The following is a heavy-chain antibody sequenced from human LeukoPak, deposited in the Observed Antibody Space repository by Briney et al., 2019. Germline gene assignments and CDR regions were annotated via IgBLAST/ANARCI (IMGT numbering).Heavy chain of an antibody. CDR1: GGTFSSYA. D-gene: IGHD6-19*01. V-gene: IGHV1-18*01. CDR2: ISAYNGNT. J-gene: IGHJ4*02. CDR3: ARDPYPYSSGSGY. Sequence: ASVKVSCKASGGTFSSYAISWVRQAPGQGLEWMGWISAYNGNTNYAQKLQGRVTMTTDTSTSTAYMELRSLRSDDTAVYYCARDPYPYSSGSGYWGQGTLVTVSS.